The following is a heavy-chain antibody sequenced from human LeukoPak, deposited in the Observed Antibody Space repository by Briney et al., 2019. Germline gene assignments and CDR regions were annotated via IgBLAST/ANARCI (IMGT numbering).Heavy chain of an antibody. J-gene: IGHJ5*02. CDR1: GGSFSGYY. CDR3: ARGMAEAYDYNWFDP. D-gene: IGHD5-12*01. CDR2: INHSGST. V-gene: IGHV4-34*01. Sequence: PSETLSLTCAVYGGSFSGYYWSWIRQPPGKGLEWIGEINHSGSTNYNPSLKSRVTISVDTSKNQFSLKLSSVTAADTAVYFCARGMAEAYDYNWFDPWGQGILVTVSS.